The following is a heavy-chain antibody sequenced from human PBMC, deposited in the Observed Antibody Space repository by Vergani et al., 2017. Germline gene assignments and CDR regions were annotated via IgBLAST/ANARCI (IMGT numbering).Heavy chain of an antibody. V-gene: IGHV1-69*01. D-gene: IGHD5-18*01. J-gene: IGHJ3*02. CDR2: IIPIFGTA. CDR3: ARDRWDTAMVSGAFDI. Sequence: QVQLVQSGAEVKKPGSSVKVSCKASGGTFSSYAISWVRQAPGQGREWMGGIIPIFGTANYAQKFQGRVTITADESTSTAYMELSSLRSEDTAVYYCARDRWDTAMVSGAFDIWGQGTMVTVSS. CDR1: GGTFSSYA.